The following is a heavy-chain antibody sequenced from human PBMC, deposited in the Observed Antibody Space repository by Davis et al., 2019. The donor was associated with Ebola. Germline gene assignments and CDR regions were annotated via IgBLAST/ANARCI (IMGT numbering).Heavy chain of an antibody. V-gene: IGHV1-69*13. CDR3: ASNRMGVNTPFDY. D-gene: IGHD1-14*01. CDR2: IIPIFGTA. J-gene: IGHJ4*02. CDR1: GYTFTSYD. Sequence: SVKVSCKASGYTFTSYDINWVRQAPGQGLEWMGGIIPIFGTANYAQKFQGRVTITADESTSTAYMELSSLRSEDTAVYYCASNRMGVNTPFDYWGQGTLVTVSS.